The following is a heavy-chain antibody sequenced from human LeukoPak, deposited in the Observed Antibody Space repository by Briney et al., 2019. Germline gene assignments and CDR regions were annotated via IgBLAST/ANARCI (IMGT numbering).Heavy chain of an antibody. D-gene: IGHD4-17*01. J-gene: IGHJ4*02. V-gene: IGHV3-66*01. CDR2: IYSGGTT. Sequence: GGTLRLSCVLSGLTLSSTYMSWVRQAPGKGMEWVAVIYSGGTTNYADSVRGRFIVYIDSSKNTLYLQMNSLRAEDTAVYYCASKVTTGYWGQGSLVTVSS. CDR3: ASKVTTGY. CDR1: GLTLSSTY.